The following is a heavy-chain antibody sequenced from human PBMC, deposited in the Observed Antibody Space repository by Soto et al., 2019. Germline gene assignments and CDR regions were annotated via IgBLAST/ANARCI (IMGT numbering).Heavy chain of an antibody. Sequence: ASVKVSCKAFGGTFSSYAISWVRQAPGQGLEWMGGIIPLFGTTNYAPKFQGRVAITADERARTAYMDLSSLKSEDTAVYYCATNNRASYHFDYWGQGTLVTVSS. CDR1: GGTFSSYA. D-gene: IGHD3-16*02. V-gene: IGHV1-69*13. J-gene: IGHJ4*02. CDR2: IIPLFGTT. CDR3: ATNNRASYHFDY.